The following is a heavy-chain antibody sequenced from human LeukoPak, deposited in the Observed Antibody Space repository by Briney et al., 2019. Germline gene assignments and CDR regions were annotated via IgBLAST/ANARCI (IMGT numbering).Heavy chain of an antibody. CDR3: ASADTSEWDFNY. J-gene: IGHJ4*02. CDR2: MNPNSGNT. D-gene: IGHD6-19*01. CDR1: GYTFTSYD. V-gene: IGHV1-8*01. Sequence: ASVKVSCKASGYTFTSYDINWVRQATGQGLEWMGWMNPNSGNTGYAQKFQGRVTMTRNTSISTAYMELSSLRSEDTAVYYCASADTSEWDFNYWGQGTLVTVSS.